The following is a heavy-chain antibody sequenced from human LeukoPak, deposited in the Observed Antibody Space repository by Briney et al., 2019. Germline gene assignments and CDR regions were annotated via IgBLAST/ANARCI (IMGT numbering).Heavy chain of an antibody. CDR3: ARDDPTLFWSGSPFY. CDR2: IKQDGSEK. CDR1: GFPFSSYW. V-gene: IGHV3-7*01. J-gene: IGHJ4*02. D-gene: IGHD3-3*01. Sequence: PGGSLRLSCVASGFPFSSYWMTWVRQAPGKGLEWVANIKQDGSEKYYVDSVKGRFTISRDNAKNSLHLQMNSLRAEDTAVYYCARDDPTLFWSGSPFYWGQGTLVTVSS.